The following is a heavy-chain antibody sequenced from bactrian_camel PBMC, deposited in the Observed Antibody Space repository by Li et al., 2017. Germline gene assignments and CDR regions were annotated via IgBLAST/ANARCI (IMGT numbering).Heavy chain of an antibody. CDR2: ISGDGSA. V-gene: IGHV3S67*01. J-gene: IGHJ6*01. Sequence: VQLVESGGGSVQAGGSLTLSCALSGYTSKTYCMGWFRQAEGRACELVSVISGDGSAYYADAVKGRFTISQDPGEKILYLQMDSLKPEDTASYTCAAGFSMLVRWLLVANEYTSWGQGTQVTVS. D-gene: IGHD6*01. CDR3: AAGFSMLVRWLLVANEYTS. CDR1: GYTSKTYC.